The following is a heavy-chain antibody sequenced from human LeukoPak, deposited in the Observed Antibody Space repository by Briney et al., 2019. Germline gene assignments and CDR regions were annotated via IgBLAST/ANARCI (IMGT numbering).Heavy chain of an antibody. Sequence: PSETLSLTCTVPGGSISSYYWSWIRQPPGKGLEWIGYIYYSGSTNYNPSLKSRVTISVDTSKNQFSLKLSSVTAADTAVYYCARRSSAATVTNYYYGMDVWGQGTTDTVSS. CDR1: GGSISSYY. CDR3: ARRSSAATVTNYYYGMDV. J-gene: IGHJ6*02. CDR2: IYYSGST. D-gene: IGHD4-11*01. V-gene: IGHV4-59*01.